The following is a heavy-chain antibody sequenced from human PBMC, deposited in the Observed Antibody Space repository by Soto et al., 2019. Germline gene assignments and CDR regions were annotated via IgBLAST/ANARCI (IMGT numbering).Heavy chain of an antibody. Sequence: ASVKVSCKASGYTFTSYGISWVRQAPGQGLEWMGWISAYNGNTNYAQKLQGRVTMTTDTSTSTAYMELRSLRSDDTAVYYCARGPPYDFWSGYQVGLNWFDPWGQGTLVTVSS. V-gene: IGHV1-18*01. CDR1: GYTFTSYG. D-gene: IGHD3-3*01. J-gene: IGHJ5*02. CDR2: ISAYNGNT. CDR3: ARGPPYDFWSGYQVGLNWFDP.